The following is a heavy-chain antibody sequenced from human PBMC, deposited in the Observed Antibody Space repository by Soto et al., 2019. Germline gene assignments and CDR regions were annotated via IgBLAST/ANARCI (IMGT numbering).Heavy chain of an antibody. J-gene: IGHJ4*02. D-gene: IGHD3-22*01. V-gene: IGHV3-74*01. CDR1: GFTFSTYW. Sequence: GGSLRLSCAASGFTFSTYWMHWIRQVPGKGLEWVSRINSDASHTYYADSVKGRFTISRDNAKNTLYLQMNSLRAEDTAVYYCARLYYDSTGAGSYFDYWGQGTLVTVSS. CDR3: ARLYYDSTGAGSYFDY. CDR2: INSDASHT.